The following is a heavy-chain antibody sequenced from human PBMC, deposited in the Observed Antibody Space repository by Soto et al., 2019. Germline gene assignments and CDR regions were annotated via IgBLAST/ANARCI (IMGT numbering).Heavy chain of an antibody. CDR2: INPNSGGT. V-gene: IGHV1-2*04. CDR1: GYTFTGYY. CDR3: ARGPGIAAASSRLYYYYGMDV. Sequence: GASVKVSCKASGYTFTGYYMHWVRQAPGQGLEWMGWINPNSGGTNYAQKFQGWVTMTRDTSISTAYMELSRLRSDDTAVYYCARGPGIAAASSRLYYYYGMDVWGQGTRVTVSS. J-gene: IGHJ6*02. D-gene: IGHD6-13*01.